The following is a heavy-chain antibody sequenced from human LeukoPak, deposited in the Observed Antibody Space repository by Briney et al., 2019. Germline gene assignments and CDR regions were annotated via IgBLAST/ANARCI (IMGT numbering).Heavy chain of an antibody. D-gene: IGHD3-22*01. Sequence: PGGSLRLSCAASGFTFSSYAMSWVRQAPGKGLEWVSAISGSGGSTYYADSVKGRFTISRDNSKNTLYLQMNGLKTEDTAVYYCTTEYNFNYYDSSGYYYWGQGTLVTVSS. CDR1: GFTFSSYA. CDR2: ISGSGGST. J-gene: IGHJ4*02. V-gene: IGHV3-23*01. CDR3: TTEYNFNYYDSSGYYY.